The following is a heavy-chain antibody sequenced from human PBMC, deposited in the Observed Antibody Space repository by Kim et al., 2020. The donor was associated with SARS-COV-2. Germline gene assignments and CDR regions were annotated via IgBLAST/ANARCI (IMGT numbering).Heavy chain of an antibody. D-gene: IGHD3-3*01. V-gene: IGHV3-21*01. CDR3: AREGYDFWSGYEVYYGMDV. J-gene: IGHJ6*02. CDR1: GFTFSSYS. CDR2: ISSSSSYI. Sequence: GGSLRLSCAASGFTFSSYSMNWVRQAPGKGLEWVSSISSSSSYIYYADSVKGRFTISRDNAKNSLYLQMNSLRAEDTAVYYCAREGYDFWSGYEVYYGMDVWGQGTTVTVSS.